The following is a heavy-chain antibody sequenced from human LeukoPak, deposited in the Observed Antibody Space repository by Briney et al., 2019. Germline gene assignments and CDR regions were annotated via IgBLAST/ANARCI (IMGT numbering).Heavy chain of an antibody. CDR1: GGSISSYY. D-gene: IGHD6-6*01. Sequence: SETLSLTCAVSGGSISSYYWSWIRQPPGKGLEWIGYIYYSGSTNYKPSLKSRVTISVDTSKNQSSLKLSSVTAADTAVYYCARGGGSSGSSRIKPLDYWGQGTLVTVSS. CDR2: IYYSGST. V-gene: IGHV4-59*01. CDR3: ARGGGSSGSSRIKPLDY. J-gene: IGHJ4*02.